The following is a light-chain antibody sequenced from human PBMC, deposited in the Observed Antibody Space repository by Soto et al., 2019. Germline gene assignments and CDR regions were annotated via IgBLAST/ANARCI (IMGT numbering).Light chain of an antibody. J-gene: IGKJ1*01. Sequence: DIVMTQSPLSLPVTPGEPASISCRSSQSLLHSNGYIYLDWYLQKPGQSPQLLIYLGSNRSSGVPDRFSGSGSGTDFTLKISRVEAEDVGVYYCMQALQTPTFGQGSKVDVK. CDR2: LGS. CDR1: QSLLHSNGYIY. CDR3: MQALQTPT. V-gene: IGKV2-28*01.